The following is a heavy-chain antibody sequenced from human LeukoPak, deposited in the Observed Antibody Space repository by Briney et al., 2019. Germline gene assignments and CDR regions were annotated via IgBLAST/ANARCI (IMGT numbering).Heavy chain of an antibody. J-gene: IGHJ5*02. D-gene: IGHD3-10*01. Sequence: GGSLRLSCAASGFTFSSYGMHWVRQAPGKGLEWVAVISYDGSNKYYADSVKGRFTISRDNSKNTLYLQMNSLRAEDTAVYYCAKEGGANYYGSGSYHWFDPWGQGTLVTVSS. CDR3: AKEGGANYYGSGSYHWFDP. CDR2: ISYDGSNK. V-gene: IGHV3-30*18. CDR1: GFTFSSYG.